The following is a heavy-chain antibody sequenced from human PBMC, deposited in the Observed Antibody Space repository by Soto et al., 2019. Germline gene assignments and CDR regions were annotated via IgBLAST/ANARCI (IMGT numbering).Heavy chain of an antibody. J-gene: IGHJ4*02. V-gene: IGHV3-72*01. CDR2: IRNKPNGHTT. CDR1: GFTFSGHY. CDR3: ATTVITAPLFEY. Sequence: GGSLRLSCEGPGFTFSGHYMDWVRQAPGKGLEWLGRIRNKPNGHTTAYPASVKGRFTISRDDSKNLVYLQMNSLKSEDTALYYCATTVITAPLFEYWGQGTLVTVSS. D-gene: IGHD2-21*02.